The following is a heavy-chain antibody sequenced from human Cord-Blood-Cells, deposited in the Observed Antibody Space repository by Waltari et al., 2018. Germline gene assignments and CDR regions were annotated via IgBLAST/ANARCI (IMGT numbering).Heavy chain of an antibody. CDR2: IIPIFGTA. CDR1: GGTFSSYA. J-gene: IGHJ4*02. V-gene: IGHV1-69*01. Sequence: QVQLVQSGAEVKKPGSSVKVSCKASGGTFSSYAISWVRQAPGHGLEWMGGIIPIFGTANYAQKFQGRGTITADESTSTAYMELSSLRSEDTAVYYCARASLNVVVPAAIGSSFDYWGQGTLVTVSS. CDR3: ARASLNVVVPAAIGSSFDY. D-gene: IGHD2-2*01.